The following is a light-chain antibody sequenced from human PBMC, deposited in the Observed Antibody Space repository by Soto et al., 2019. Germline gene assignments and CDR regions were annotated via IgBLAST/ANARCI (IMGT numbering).Light chain of an antibody. CDR1: QNINEW. V-gene: IGKV1-5*01. CDR3: QRYNSYSRT. J-gene: IGKJ1*01. CDR2: DAS. Sequence: DIQMTQSPSTLSASVGDRVTITCRASQNINEWLAWYQQKPGKAPKFLIYDASILESGVPSRFSGSGSGTEFTLTISSLQPDDFATYYCQRYNSYSRTFGQGTKVEFK.